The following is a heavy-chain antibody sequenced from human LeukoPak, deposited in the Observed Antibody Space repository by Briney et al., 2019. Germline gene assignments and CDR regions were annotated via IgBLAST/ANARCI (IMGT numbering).Heavy chain of an antibody. CDR1: GGSISSSSYY. CDR3: ARAAVAGPVDY. D-gene: IGHD6-19*01. V-gene: IGHV4-39*07. CDR2: IYYSGST. Sequence: SETLSLTCAVSGGSISSSSYYWGWIRQPPGKGLEWIGSIYYSGSTYYNPSLKSRVTISVDTSKNQFSLKLSSVTAADTAVYYYARAAVAGPVDYWGQGTLVTVSS. J-gene: IGHJ4*02.